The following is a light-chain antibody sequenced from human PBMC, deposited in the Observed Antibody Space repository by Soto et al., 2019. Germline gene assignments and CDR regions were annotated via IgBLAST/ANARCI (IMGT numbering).Light chain of an antibody. CDR1: SSDGGSYNL. CDR3: CSYAGSSTYV. CDR2: EVS. Sequence: QSGLTQPASVSGSPGQAITISCTGTSSDGGSYNLVSWYQQHPGKAPKLMIYEVSKRPSGVSNRFSGSKSCNTASLTISGLQAEDEADYYCCSYAGSSTYVFGTGTKVTVL. J-gene: IGLJ1*01. V-gene: IGLV2-23*02.